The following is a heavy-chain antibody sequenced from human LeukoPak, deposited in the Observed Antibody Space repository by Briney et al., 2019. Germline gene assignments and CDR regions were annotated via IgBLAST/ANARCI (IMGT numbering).Heavy chain of an antibody. J-gene: IGHJ4*02. CDR1: GGTFSSYA. CDR3: ARSSGWYAHYFDY. CDR2: IIPILGIA. D-gene: IGHD6-19*01. V-gene: IGHV1-69*04. Sequence: SVKVSCKASGGTFSSYAISWVRQAPGQGLEWMGRIIPILGIANYAQKFQGRVTITADKSTSTAYMELRSLRSDDTAVYYCARSSGWYAHYFDYWGQGTLVTVSS.